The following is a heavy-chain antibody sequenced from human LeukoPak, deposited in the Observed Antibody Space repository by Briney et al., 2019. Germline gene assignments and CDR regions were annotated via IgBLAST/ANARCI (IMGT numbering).Heavy chain of an antibody. CDR1: GFTFSSYS. V-gene: IGHV3-48*04. J-gene: IGHJ6*03. CDR2: ISSSSSAI. D-gene: IGHD3-10*01. CDR3: ARDVGSGSPDYYYYMDV. Sequence: PGGSLRLSCAASGFTFSSYSMNWVRQAPGKGLEWVSYISSSSSAIYYADSVKGRFTISRDNAKNSLYLQMNSLRAEDTAVYYCARDVGSGSPDYYYYMDVWGKGTTVTVSS.